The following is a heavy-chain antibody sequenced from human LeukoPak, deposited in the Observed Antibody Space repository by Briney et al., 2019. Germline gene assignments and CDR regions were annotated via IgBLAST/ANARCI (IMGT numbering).Heavy chain of an antibody. J-gene: IGHJ3*02. Sequence: SVKVSCKASGGTFSSYAISWVRQAPGQGLEWMGGIIPISGTANYAQKFQGRVTITADESTSTAYMELSSLRSEDTAVYYCARDSKTSYDYVWGSYRMTDAFDIWGQGTMVTVSS. V-gene: IGHV1-69*01. CDR3: ARDSKTSYDYVWGSYRMTDAFDI. D-gene: IGHD3-16*02. CDR2: IIPISGTA. CDR1: GGTFSSYA.